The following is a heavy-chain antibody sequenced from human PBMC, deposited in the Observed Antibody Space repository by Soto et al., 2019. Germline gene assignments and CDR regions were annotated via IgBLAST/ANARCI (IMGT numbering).Heavy chain of an antibody. J-gene: IGHJ6*02. CDR2: IYYSGNT. D-gene: IGHD5-18*01. Sequence: SETLSLTCTVSGGSIRSGGYYWSWVRQNPRRGLEWIGNIYYSGNTYYNPSLKSRLTISVDTSKNQFSLNLSSVTAADTAVYYCSRDRLMATAGTARHYFGLDVWGQGTTVTVSS. V-gene: IGHV4-31*03. CDR3: SRDRLMATAGTARHYFGLDV. CDR1: GGSIRSGGYY.